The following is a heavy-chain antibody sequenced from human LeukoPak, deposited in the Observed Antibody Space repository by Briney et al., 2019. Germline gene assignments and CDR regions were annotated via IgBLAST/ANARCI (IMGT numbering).Heavy chain of an antibody. Sequence: GGSLRLSCAASGFTFSSYNMSWVRQAPGKGLEWVSYISSRSSPIYYADSVKGRFAISRDNAKNSLYLQLDSLRPEDTAVYYCARDAYSSSPKPDYWGQGTLVTVSS. V-gene: IGHV3-48*01. CDR2: ISSRSSPI. J-gene: IGHJ4*02. D-gene: IGHD6-6*01. CDR3: ARDAYSSSPKPDY. CDR1: GFTFSSYN.